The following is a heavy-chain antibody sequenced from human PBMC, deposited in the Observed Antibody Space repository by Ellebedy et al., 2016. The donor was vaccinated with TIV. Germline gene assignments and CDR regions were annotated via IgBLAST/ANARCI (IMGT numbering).Heavy chain of an antibody. J-gene: IGHJ4*02. D-gene: IGHD3-22*01. CDR3: ARGDNYYYDSSGYYYNY. CDR2: INPASGNS. CDR1: GYTFTSYF. Sequence: ASVKVSCKASGYTFTSYFLYWVRQAPGQGLEWMGMINPASGNSNYAQKFQGRVAMTRDTSTNTVYLELSSLRSEDTAEYYCARGDNYYYDSSGYYYNYWGQGTLVTVSS. V-gene: IGHV1-46*01.